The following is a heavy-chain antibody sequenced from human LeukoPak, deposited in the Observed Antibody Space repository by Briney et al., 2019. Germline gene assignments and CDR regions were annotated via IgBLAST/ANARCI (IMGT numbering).Heavy chain of an antibody. Sequence: ASVKVSCKASGYTFTGYYMHWVRQAPGQGVEWMGWINPNSGGTNYAQKFQGRVTMTRDTSISTAYMELSRLRSDDTAVYYCARGDYYDSSGYPYWGQGTLVTVSS. CDR2: INPNSGGT. D-gene: IGHD3-22*01. V-gene: IGHV1-2*02. J-gene: IGHJ4*02. CDR3: ARGDYYDSSGYPY. CDR1: GYTFTGYY.